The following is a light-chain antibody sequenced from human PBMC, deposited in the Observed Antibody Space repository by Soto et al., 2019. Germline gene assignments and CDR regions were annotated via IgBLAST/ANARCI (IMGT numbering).Light chain of an antibody. CDR2: DAS. CDR1: QSIASC. J-gene: IGKJ4*01. V-gene: IGKV3-11*01. CDR3: QQRISWPPLT. Sequence: EIVLTQSPATLSLSPGDRATLSCRASQSIASCLAWYQQKPGQAPRLLSYDASNRATGIPARFSGNGSGTDFTRTISSLEPEDFAVYYCQQRISWPPLTCGGGSKVEIK.